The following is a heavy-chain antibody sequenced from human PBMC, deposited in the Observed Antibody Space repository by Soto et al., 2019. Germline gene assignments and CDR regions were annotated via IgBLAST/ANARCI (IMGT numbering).Heavy chain of an antibody. V-gene: IGHV4-59*01. CDR3: AREVVGATYFDY. J-gene: IGHJ4*02. CDR2: IYYSGST. D-gene: IGHD1-26*01. Sequence: SETLSLTCTVSGGSISSYYWSWIRQPPGKGLEWIGYIYYSGSTNYNPSLKSRVTISVDTSKNQFSLKLSSVTAADTAVYYCAREVVGATYFDYWGQGTLVTVSS. CDR1: GGSISSYY.